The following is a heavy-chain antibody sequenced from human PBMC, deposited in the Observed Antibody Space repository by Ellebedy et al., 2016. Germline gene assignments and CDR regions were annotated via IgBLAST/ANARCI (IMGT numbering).Heavy chain of an antibody. CDR2: INPNSGGT. CDR1: GYTFTGYY. J-gene: IGHJ4*02. D-gene: IGHD5-12*01. V-gene: IGHV1-2*02. CDR3: ASAHSGYDWGGFYFDY. Sequence: ASVKVSCXASGYTFTGYYMHWVRQAPGQGLEWMGWINPNSGGTNYAQKFQGRVTMTRDTSTSTAYMELRSLRSDDTAVYYCASAHSGYDWGGFYFDYWGQGTLVTVSS.